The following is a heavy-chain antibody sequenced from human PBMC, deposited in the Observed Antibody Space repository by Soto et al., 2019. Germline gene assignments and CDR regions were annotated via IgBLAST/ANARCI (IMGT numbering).Heavy chain of an antibody. D-gene: IGHD6-19*01. CDR3: AKDLGDHSSPFDY. V-gene: IGHV3-30*18. Sequence: QVQLVESGGGVVQPGRSLRLSCAASGFTFSSYGMHWVRQAPGKGLEWVAVISYDGSNKYYADSVKGRFTISRDNSKNTLYLQMNSLRAEDTAVYYCAKDLGDHSSPFDYWGQGTLVTVSS. CDR1: GFTFSSYG. CDR2: ISYDGSNK. J-gene: IGHJ4*02.